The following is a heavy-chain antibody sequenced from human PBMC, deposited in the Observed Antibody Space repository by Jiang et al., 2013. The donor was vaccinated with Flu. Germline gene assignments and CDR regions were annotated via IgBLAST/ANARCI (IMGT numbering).Heavy chain of an antibody. V-gene: IGHV3-74*01. Sequence: QLVESGGGLVQPGGSLRLSCAASGFTFSSYWMHWVRQAPGKGLVWVSRIDDDGSTTSYADPVKGRFTISRDNAKNTLYLQMNSLRAEDTAVYYCARDRVPWELRGEFDYWGQGTLVTVSS. J-gene: IGHJ4*02. CDR3: ARDRVPWELRGEFDY. CDR1: GFTFSSYW. D-gene: IGHD1-26*01. CDR2: IDDDGSTT.